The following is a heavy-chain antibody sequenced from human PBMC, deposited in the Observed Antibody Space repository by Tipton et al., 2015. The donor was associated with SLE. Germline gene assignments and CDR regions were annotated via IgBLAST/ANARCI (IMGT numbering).Heavy chain of an antibody. CDR1: GFTFTTYN. CDR3: ARGLDGAFDI. V-gene: IGHV3-21*01. Sequence: SLRLSCAASGFTFTTYNMNWVRQGPGKGPEWVSSISPSGSYKYYADSLKGRFTISRDNGDNSLYLQMNSLRVEDTAVYYCARGLDGAFDIWGQGTMVAVSS. CDR2: ISPSGSYK. J-gene: IGHJ3*02.